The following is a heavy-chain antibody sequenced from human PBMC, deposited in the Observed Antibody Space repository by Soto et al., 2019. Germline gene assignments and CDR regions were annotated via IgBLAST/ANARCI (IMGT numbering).Heavy chain of an antibody. CDR3: ARTPFTYGNWFDP. CDR1: GGSISSYY. D-gene: IGHD4-17*01. CDR2: IYYSGST. J-gene: IGHJ5*02. V-gene: IGHV4-59*01. Sequence: QVQLQESGPGLVKPSETLSLTCTVSGGSISSYYWSWIRQPPGKGLEWIGYIYYSGSTNYNPSLKSRVTISVDTSKNQFSLKLSSVTAADTAVYYCARTPFTYGNWFDPWGQGTLVTVSS.